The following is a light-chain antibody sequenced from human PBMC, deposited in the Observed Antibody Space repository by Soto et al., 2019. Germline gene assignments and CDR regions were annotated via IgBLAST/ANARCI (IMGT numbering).Light chain of an antibody. CDR1: QSVISSS. V-gene: IGKV3-20*01. Sequence: IVVTQFHGTLSLSPGDRAALSCRASQSVISSSLAWYKQKHGQYPRLLISYAYSRTTGIPDRFSGSGSGTDFTLTISRLEPEDFAVYYCQQYGSSHLTGGGGTQGDIK. CDR3: QQYGSSHLT. J-gene: IGKJ4*01. CDR2: YAY.